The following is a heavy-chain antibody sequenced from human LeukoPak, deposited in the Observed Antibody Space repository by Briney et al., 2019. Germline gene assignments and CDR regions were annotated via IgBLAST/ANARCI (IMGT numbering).Heavy chain of an antibody. J-gene: IGHJ3*02. CDR2: INHSGTT. Sequence: SETLSLTCAVYGGSSSGYYWTWIRQPPGKGLEWIGEINHSGTTNYNPSLKSRVTISVDTSKNQFSLKLSSVTAVDTAVYYCARNQAVASNHGAMDIWGQGTMVIVSS. CDR3: ARNQAVASNHGAMDI. D-gene: IGHD6-19*01. V-gene: IGHV4-34*01. CDR1: GGSSSGYY.